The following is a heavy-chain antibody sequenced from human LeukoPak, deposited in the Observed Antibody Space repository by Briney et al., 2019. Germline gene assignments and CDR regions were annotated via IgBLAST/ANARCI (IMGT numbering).Heavy chain of an antibody. J-gene: IGHJ4*02. D-gene: IGHD2-2*02. V-gene: IGHV4-59*08. CDR1: GGSISSYY. CDR2: ISHGGTT. CDR3: ARQDCSTTSCYSFFDY. Sequence: KPSETLSLTCTVSGGSISSYYWSWIRQPPGKGLEWIGDISHGGTTNYNPSLKSRVTISVDRSQNQFSLNLTSVTAADTAVYYCARQDCSTTSCYSFFDYWGQGTLVTVSS.